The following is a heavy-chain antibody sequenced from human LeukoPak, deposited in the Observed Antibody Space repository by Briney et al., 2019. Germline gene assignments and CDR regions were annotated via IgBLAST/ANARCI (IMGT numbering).Heavy chain of an antibody. V-gene: IGHV4-59*01. J-gene: IGHJ4*02. CDR3: ARGGSSGWYYHFDY. D-gene: IGHD6-19*01. Sequence: SETLSLTCTVSGGSISSYYWSWIRQPPGKGLEWIGYIYYNVSINHNPSLKSRVIISVDTSKNQFSLKLSAVTAADTAVYYRARGGSSGWYYHFDYWGQGTLVTVSS. CDR2: IYYNVSI. CDR1: GGSISSYY.